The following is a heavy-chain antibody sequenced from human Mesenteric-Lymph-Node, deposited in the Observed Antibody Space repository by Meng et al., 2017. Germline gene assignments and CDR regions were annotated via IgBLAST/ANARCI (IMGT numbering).Heavy chain of an antibody. V-gene: IGHV4-31*03. D-gene: IGHD3-10*01. J-gene: IGHJ3*02. CDR2: IYYSGST. CDR3: ARSGYGSGSDVAAFDI. CDR1: GGSISSGGYY. Sequence: QVQLPESGPGLVKPSQTLSLTCTVSGGSISSGGYYWSWIRQHPGKGLEWIGYIYYSGSTYYNPSLKSRVTISVDTSKNQFSLKLSSVTAADTAVYYCARSGYGSGSDVAAFDIWGQGTMVTVSS.